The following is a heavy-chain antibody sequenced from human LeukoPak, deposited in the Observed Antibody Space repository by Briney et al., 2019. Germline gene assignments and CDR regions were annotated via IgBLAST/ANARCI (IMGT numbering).Heavy chain of an antibody. CDR2: IHTSGST. CDR1: GGSISSYY. V-gene: IGHV4-4*07. D-gene: IGHD2-21*01. CDR3: ARSAYCGGDCYSGDAFDI. J-gene: IGHJ3*02. Sequence: PSETLSLTCTVSGGSISSYYWSWIRQPAGKGLEWIGRIHTSGSTNYNPSLKSRVIILGDTSKNQYSLKLSSVTAADTAVYYCARSAYCGGDCYSGDAFDIWGQGTMVTVSS.